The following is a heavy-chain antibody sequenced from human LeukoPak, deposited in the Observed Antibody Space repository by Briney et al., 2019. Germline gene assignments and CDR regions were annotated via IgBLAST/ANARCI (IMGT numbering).Heavy chain of an antibody. CDR1: GYTFTNYG. J-gene: IGHJ4*02. CDR2: ISGYNGYT. CDR3: ARESTGRYNYDSSGYYRGAVDY. Sequence: ASVKVSCKASGYTFTNYGINGVRQAPGQGLEWMGWISGYNGYTKYAQKLQGRVTMTTDTSTSTAYMELRSLRSDDTAVYYCARESTGRYNYDSSGYYRGAVDYWGQGTLVTVSS. V-gene: IGHV1-18*01. D-gene: IGHD3-22*01.